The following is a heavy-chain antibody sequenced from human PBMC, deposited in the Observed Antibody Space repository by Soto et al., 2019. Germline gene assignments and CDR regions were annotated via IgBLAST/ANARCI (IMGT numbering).Heavy chain of an antibody. J-gene: IGHJ4*02. V-gene: IGHV4-59*01. CDR1: GGSISVYY. CDR3: ARGVGTSPPRY. CDR2: IYSSGSP. D-gene: IGHD2-21*02. Sequence: PSETLSLTCTISGGSISVYYWSWVRQPPGHELEWIGYIYSSGSPYNNPSLRSRVTISADTSKNQISLKLTSPTAADTAGYYWARGVGTSPPRYWGRGTLVTVSS.